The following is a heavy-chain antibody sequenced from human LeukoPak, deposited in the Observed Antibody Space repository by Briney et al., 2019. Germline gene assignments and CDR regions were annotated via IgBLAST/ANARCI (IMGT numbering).Heavy chain of an antibody. V-gene: IGHV4-4*07. J-gene: IGHJ4*02. CDR3: ARGGNYDFWSGYTWFDY. D-gene: IGHD3-3*01. CDR2: IYTSGST. CDR1: GGSISSYY. Sequence: SETLSLTCTVSGGSISSYYWSWIRQPAGKGLEWIGRIYTSGSTNYNPSLKSRVTMSVDTSKNQFSLKLSSVTAADTAVYYCARGGNYDFWSGYTWFDYWGQGTXVTXXS.